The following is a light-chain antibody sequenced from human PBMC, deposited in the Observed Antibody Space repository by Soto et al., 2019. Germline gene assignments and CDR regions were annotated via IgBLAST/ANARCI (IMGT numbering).Light chain of an antibody. Sequence: QSVLTQPRSVSGSPGQSVTISCTGTSSDVGGYNYVSWYQQHPGKAPRVMIYDVSKGPSGVPDRFSGSKSGNTASLTISGLPAEDEADYYCCSYAGRYTYVFGTGTKLTVL. V-gene: IGLV2-11*01. CDR1: SSDVGGYNY. CDR3: CSYAGRYTYV. CDR2: DVS. J-gene: IGLJ1*01.